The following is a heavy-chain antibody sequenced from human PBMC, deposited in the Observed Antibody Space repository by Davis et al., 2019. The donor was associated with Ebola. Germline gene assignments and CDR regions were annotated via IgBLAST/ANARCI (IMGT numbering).Heavy chain of an antibody. Sequence: GGSLRLSCAASGFTFSGSAMHWVRQASGKGLEWVGRIRSKANSYATAYAASVKGRFTISRDDSKNTAYLQMNSLKTEDTAVYYCARVFAQQDWYFDLWGRGTLVTVSS. J-gene: IGHJ2*01. CDR3: ARVFAQQDWYFDL. D-gene: IGHD6-13*01. CDR2: IRSKANSYAT. V-gene: IGHV3-73*01. CDR1: GFTFSGSA.